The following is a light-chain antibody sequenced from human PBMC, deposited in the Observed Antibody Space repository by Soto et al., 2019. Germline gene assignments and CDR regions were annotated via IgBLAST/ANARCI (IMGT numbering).Light chain of an antibody. CDR1: QSISSSY. CDR2: GAS. V-gene: IGKV3-20*01. Sequence: EIVLTQSPGTLSLFPGERATHSCRASQSISSSYLAWYQQKPGQAPRLLIHGASNRATGIPDRFSGAGSGTDFTLTISRLEPEDFAVYYCHQYGSAPAWTFGQGTKVEIK. CDR3: HQYGSAPAWT. J-gene: IGKJ1*01.